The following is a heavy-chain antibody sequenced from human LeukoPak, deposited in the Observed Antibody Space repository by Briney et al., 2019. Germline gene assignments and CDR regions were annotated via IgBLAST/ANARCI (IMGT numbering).Heavy chain of an antibody. D-gene: IGHD6-19*01. CDR1: GFTFSSYS. CDR2: ISSSSSYI. V-gene: IGHV3-21*01. CDR3: ARDGRRAVAVDAFDI. J-gene: IGHJ3*02. Sequence: GGSLRLSCAASGFTFSSYSMNWVRQAPGKGLEWVSSISSSSSYIYYADSVKGRFTISRDNAKNSLYLQMNSLRAEDTAVYYCARDGRRAVAVDAFDIWGQGTMVTVSP.